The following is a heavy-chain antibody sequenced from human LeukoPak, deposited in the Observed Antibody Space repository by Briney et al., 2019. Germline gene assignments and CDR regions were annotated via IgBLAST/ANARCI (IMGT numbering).Heavy chain of an antibody. J-gene: IGHJ4*02. CDR3: ARGRWTATETTYYLDY. CDR1: GYTFTGYY. CDR2: INAGNGKT. Sequence: ASVKVSCKASGYTFTGYYMHWVRQAPGQGLEWMGWINAGNGKTKYSQNFQGRVTITRDRSASTAYMELSSLRSEDTSVYYCARGRWTATETTYYLDYWGQGTLVTVSS. V-gene: IGHV1-3*01. D-gene: IGHD4-17*01.